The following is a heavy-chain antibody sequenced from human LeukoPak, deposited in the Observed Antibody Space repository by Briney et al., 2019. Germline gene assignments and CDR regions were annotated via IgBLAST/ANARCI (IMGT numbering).Heavy chain of an antibody. V-gene: IGHV1-2*02. CDR1: GYTFTGYY. CDR3: ARGSTETLLRYFDWLFLYFDY. CDR2: INPNSGGT. D-gene: IGHD3-9*01. J-gene: IGHJ4*02. Sequence: AASVKVSCKASGYTFTGYYMHWVRQAPGQGLEWMGWINPNSGGTNYAQKFQGRVTMTRDTSISTAYMELSRLRSDDTAVYYCARGSTETLLRYFDWLFLYFDYWGQGTLVTVSS.